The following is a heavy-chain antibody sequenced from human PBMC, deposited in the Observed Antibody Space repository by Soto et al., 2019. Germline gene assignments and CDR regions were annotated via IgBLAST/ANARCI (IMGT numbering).Heavy chain of an antibody. CDR2: INHSGST. D-gene: IGHD3-3*01. CDR1: GGSFSGYY. V-gene: IGHV4-34*01. Sequence: PSETLSLTCAVYGGSFSGYYWSWIRQPPGKGLEWIGEINHSGSTNYNPSLKSRVTISVDTSKNQFSLKLSSVTAADTAVYYCARENFWSGYYTNYYYYYGMDVWGQGPTVT. J-gene: IGHJ6*02. CDR3: ARENFWSGYYTNYYYYYGMDV.